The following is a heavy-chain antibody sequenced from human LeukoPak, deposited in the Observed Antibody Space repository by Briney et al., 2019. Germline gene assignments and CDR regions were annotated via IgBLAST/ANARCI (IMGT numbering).Heavy chain of an antibody. CDR2: FDPEDVET. Sequence: ASLKVSCKVSGNTFTDLSMNWVRQTPGKGLEWMGDFDPEDVETIYAQKFQGRVTMTEDTSTATAYMELSSLRPDDTAVYYCATDFYRGRQFDYWGQGTLVTVSS. J-gene: IGHJ4*02. CDR3: ATDFYRGRQFDY. D-gene: IGHD2/OR15-2a*01. V-gene: IGHV1-24*01. CDR1: GNTFTDLS.